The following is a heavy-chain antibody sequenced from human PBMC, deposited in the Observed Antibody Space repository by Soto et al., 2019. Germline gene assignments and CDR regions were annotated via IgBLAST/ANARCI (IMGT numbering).Heavy chain of an antibody. J-gene: IGHJ1*01. CDR3: AKAVRHIICRGEYFQH. CDR1: GFTFSSYA. CDR2: ISGSGGST. D-gene: IGHD2-21*01. Sequence: EVQLLESGGGLVQPGGSLRLSCAASGFTFSSYAMSWVRQAPGKGLEWVSAISGSGGSTYYADSVKGRFTISRDNTKNTLYLQIHSLGDEDTAVYYCAKAVRHIICRGEYFQHWGQGTLVTVSS. V-gene: IGHV3-23*01.